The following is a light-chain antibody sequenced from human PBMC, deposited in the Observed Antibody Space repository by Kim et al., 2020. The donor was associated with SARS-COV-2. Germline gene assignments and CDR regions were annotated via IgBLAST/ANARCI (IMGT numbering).Light chain of an antibody. CDR1: QSVGSTY. CDR3: QQYGGSPPDT. Sequence: SPGERATRSGRASQSVGSTYLAWYQQKPGQAPRLLIYGASSRATGIPDRFSGSGSGTDFTLTISRLEPEEFAVYYCQQYGGSPPDTFGQGTKLEI. V-gene: IGKV3-20*01. J-gene: IGKJ2*01. CDR2: GAS.